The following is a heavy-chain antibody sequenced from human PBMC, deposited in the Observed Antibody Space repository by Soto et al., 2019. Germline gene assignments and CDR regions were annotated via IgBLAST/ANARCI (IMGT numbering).Heavy chain of an antibody. J-gene: IGHJ4*02. CDR1: GGSISSYY. Sequence: QVQLQESGPGLVKPSETLSLTCTVSGGSISSYYWSWIRQPPGKGLEWIGYIYYSGSTNYNPSLKSRVXXSXDXXKNQFSLKLSSVTAADTAVYYCARGTYIAAASFDYWGQGTLVTVSS. CDR2: IYYSGST. CDR3: ARGTYIAAASFDY. D-gene: IGHD6-13*01. V-gene: IGHV4-59*01.